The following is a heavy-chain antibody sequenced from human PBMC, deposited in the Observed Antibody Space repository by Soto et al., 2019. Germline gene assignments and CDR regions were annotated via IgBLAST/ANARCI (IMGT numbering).Heavy chain of an antibody. D-gene: IGHD3-3*01. J-gene: IGHJ4*02. CDR2: IYHGDSDT. CDR1: VYSFSNYW. CDR3: ARLAPHYDFWTGTLDY. Sequence: EVHLVQSGAEVKKQGESLKISCKGYVYSFSNYWIGGVRQLPGKGLEWVGMIYHGDSDTRYSPSCQGQVTISADKSISTAYLKWSSLKASDTAMYYCARLAPHYDFWTGTLDYWGQGTLVIVSS. V-gene: IGHV5-51*03.